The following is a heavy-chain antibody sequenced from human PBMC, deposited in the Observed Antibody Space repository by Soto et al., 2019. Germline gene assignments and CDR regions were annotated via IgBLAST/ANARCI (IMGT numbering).Heavy chain of an antibody. CDR2: INTYNGNT. D-gene: IGHD6-19*01. Sequence: VQLVQSGAEVKKPGASVKVSCKASAYSFTSYAISWVRQAPGQGLEWMGWINTYNGNTNYARNHQGRLTLTTDTSTTTAYMELRHLTSDDTAVYFCARGYNNGWYTFDYWGEGTLVNVSS. J-gene: IGHJ4*02. CDR1: AYSFTSYA. V-gene: IGHV1-18*01. CDR3: ARGYNNGWYTFDY.